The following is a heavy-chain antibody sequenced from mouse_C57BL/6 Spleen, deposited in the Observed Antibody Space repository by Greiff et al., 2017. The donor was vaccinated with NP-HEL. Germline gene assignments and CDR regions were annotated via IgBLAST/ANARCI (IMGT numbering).Heavy chain of an antibody. V-gene: IGHV1-61*01. Sequence: QVQLQQPGAELVRPGSSVKLSCKASGYTFTSYWMEWVKQRPGQGLEWIGNIYPSDSETHYNQKFKDKATLTVDKSSSTAYMQLSSLTSEDSAVYYCAREDSSGPWFAYWGQGTLVTVSA. CDR3: AREDSSGPWFAY. CDR2: IYPSDSET. J-gene: IGHJ3*01. CDR1: GYTFTSYW. D-gene: IGHD3-2*02.